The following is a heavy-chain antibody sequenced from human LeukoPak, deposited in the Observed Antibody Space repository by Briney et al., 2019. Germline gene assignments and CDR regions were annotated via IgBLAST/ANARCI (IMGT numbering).Heavy chain of an antibody. J-gene: IGHJ4*02. D-gene: IGHD5-24*01. CDR3: ARDRGWLQYIDY. V-gene: IGHV3-20*04. Sequence: GGSLRLSCAASGFTFGDYGMSWVRQAPGKGLEWVSSINWNGGNTAYADSVKGRFTISRDTAKDSLYLQLYSLRAEDTALYYCARDRGWLQYIDYWGQGTLVTVSS. CDR1: GFTFGDYG. CDR2: INWNGGNT.